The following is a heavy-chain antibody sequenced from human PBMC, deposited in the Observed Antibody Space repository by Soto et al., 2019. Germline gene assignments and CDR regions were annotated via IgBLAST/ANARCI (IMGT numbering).Heavy chain of an antibody. D-gene: IGHD6-13*01. V-gene: IGHV1-69*13. J-gene: IGHJ6*02. CDR3: ASSIAAAGTPFWYYYYGMDV. Sequence: ASVKVSCKASGGTFSSYAISWVRQAPGQGLEWMGGIIPSFGTANYAQKFQGRVTITADESTSTAYMELSSLRSEDTAVYYCASSIAAAGTPFWYYYYGMDVWGQGTTVTVSS. CDR2: IIPSFGTA. CDR1: GGTFSSYA.